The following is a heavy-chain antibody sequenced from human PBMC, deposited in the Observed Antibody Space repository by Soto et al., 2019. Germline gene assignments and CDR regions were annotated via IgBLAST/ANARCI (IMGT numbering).Heavy chain of an antibody. Sequence: GESLKISCKGSGYSFTSYWIGWVRQMPGKGLEWMGIIYPGDSDTRYSPSLQGQVTISADKSISTAYLQWSSLKASDTAMYYCARRRYSSSWYKYYYYYYGMDVWGQGTTVTVSS. J-gene: IGHJ6*02. D-gene: IGHD6-13*01. CDR1: GYSFTSYW. CDR2: IYPGDSDT. V-gene: IGHV5-51*01. CDR3: ARRRYSSSWYKYYYYYYGMDV.